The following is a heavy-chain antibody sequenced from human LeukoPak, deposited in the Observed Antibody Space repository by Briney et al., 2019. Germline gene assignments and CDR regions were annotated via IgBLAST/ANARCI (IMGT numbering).Heavy chain of an antibody. J-gene: IGHJ3*02. V-gene: IGHV4-34*01. CDR3: ATYYYGLFDI. CDR2: INHSEST. CDR1: GGSFSGYY. D-gene: IGHD3-10*01. Sequence: PSETLSLTCAVYGGSFSGYYWSWIRQPPGKGLEWIGEINHSESTNYNPSLKSRVTISVDTSKNQFSLKLSSVTAADTAVYYCATYYYGLFDIWGQGTMVTVSS.